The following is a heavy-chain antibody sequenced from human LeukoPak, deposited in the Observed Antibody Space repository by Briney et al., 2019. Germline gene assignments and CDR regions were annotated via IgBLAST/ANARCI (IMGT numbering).Heavy chain of an antibody. CDR1: GFTFSNYA. J-gene: IGHJ4*02. D-gene: IGHD3-9*01. V-gene: IGHV3-30*04. Sequence: GSSLRLSCAASGFTFSNYAMHWVRQAPGKGLEWVAVISYDGSNKYYADYVKGRFTISRDNSKNPLYLQMNRLRADDTAVYYCATYYDILTGYFPNNDYWGQGTLVTVSS. CDR3: ATYYDILTGYFPNNDY. CDR2: ISYDGSNK.